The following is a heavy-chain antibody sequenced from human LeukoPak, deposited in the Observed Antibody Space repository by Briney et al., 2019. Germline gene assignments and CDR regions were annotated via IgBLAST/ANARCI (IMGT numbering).Heavy chain of an antibody. V-gene: IGHV3-23*01. CDR2: ISDSGCST. CDR1: EFTFSRYA. CDR3: AKDRRACSSSSCYYRFDY. D-gene: IGHD2-2*01. Sequence: GGSLRLSCAASEFTFSRYAMSWVRQAPGKGLEWVSAISDSGCSTYYADSVKGRFTISRDNSKNTVYLQMNSLRAEDTAVYYCAKDRRACSSSSCYYRFDYWGQGTLVTVSS. J-gene: IGHJ4*02.